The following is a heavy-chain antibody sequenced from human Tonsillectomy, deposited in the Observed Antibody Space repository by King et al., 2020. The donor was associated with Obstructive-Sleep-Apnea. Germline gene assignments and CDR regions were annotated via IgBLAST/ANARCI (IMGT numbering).Heavy chain of an antibody. J-gene: IGHJ3*02. D-gene: IGHD2-15*01. Sequence: VQLVESGGGLVQPGRSLRLSCAASGFTFDDYAMHWVRQAPGKGLEWVSGISWNSGSIGYADSVKGRFTISRDNAKNSLYLQMNRLRAEDTALYYCAKDVVVAASYAFDIWGQGTMVTVSS. CDR3: AKDVVVAASYAFDI. CDR2: ISWNSGSI. V-gene: IGHV3-9*01. CDR1: GFTFDDYA.